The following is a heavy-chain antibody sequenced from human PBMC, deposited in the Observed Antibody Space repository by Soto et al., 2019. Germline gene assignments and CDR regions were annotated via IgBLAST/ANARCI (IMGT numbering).Heavy chain of an antibody. CDR1: GFTYGAYE. D-gene: IGHD3-10*01. J-gene: IGHJ6*02. CDR2: ISSSGSIR. CDR3: ARDLRTLDRGVTYAMDV. Sequence: EVQLVESGGGLVQPGGSLRLSCAVSGFTYGAYEMKWVRQAPGKGLEWVSYISSSGSIRYYADSVQGRFTISRDNANNSLYLQMNSLRAEDTAVYYCARDLRTLDRGVTYAMDVWGQGTTVTVTS. V-gene: IGHV3-48*03.